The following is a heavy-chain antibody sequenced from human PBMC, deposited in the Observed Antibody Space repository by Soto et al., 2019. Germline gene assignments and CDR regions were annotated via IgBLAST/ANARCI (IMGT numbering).Heavy chain of an antibody. CDR2: IHSSGST. D-gene: IGHD6-19*01. Sequence: SETLSLTCTVSGGSISGYYWSWIRQPPGKGLEWIGYIHSSGSTNYNPSLKSRVTISVDTSKNQFSLKVSSVNAADTAVYYCARETRRIAVAGTGPFDIWGQGTMVT. CDR3: ARETRRIAVAGTGPFDI. CDR1: GGSISGYY. J-gene: IGHJ3*02. V-gene: IGHV4-59*01.